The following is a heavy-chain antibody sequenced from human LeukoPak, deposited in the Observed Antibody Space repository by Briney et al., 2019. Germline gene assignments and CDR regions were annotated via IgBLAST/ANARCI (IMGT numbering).Heavy chain of an antibody. CDR1: GYTLTESS. D-gene: IGHD6-13*01. V-gene: IGHV3-74*01. Sequence: VASVKVSCKVSGYTLTESSMHWVRQAPGKGLVWVSRINSDGSSTSYADSVKGRFTISRDNSKNTLYLQMNGLRAEDTAVYYCAGSSSWTYYYMDVWGKGTTVTVSS. CDR3: AGSSSWTYYYMDV. CDR2: INSDGSST. J-gene: IGHJ6*03.